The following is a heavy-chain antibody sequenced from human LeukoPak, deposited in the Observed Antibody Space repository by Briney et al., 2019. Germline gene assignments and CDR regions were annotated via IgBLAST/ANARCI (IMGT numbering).Heavy chain of an antibody. CDR1: GFTFSSYA. Sequence: GGSLRLSCAASGFTFSSYAMSWVRQAPGKGLEWVSAISGSGGSTYYADSVKGRFTISRDNSKNTLYLQMNSLRAEDTAVYYCEKDRISFFGVVPVVWGKGTPVTVSS. V-gene: IGHV3-23*01. CDR3: EKDRISFFGVVPVV. J-gene: IGHJ6*04. CDR2: ISGSGGST. D-gene: IGHD3-3*01.